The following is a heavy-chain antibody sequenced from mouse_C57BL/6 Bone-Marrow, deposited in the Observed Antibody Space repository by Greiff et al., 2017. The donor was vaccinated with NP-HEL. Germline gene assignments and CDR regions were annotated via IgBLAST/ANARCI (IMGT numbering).Heavy chain of an antibody. CDR2: ISSGGSYT. J-gene: IGHJ2*01. Sequence: EVQLVESGGDLVKPGGSLKLSCAASGFTFSSYGMSWVRQTPDKRLEWVATISSGGSYTYYPDSVKGRFTISRDNAKNTLYLQMSSLKSEDTAMYYCARGDYYGSSGRYFDYWGQGTTLTVSS. V-gene: IGHV5-6*01. D-gene: IGHD1-1*01. CDR1: GFTFSSYG. CDR3: ARGDYYGSSGRYFDY.